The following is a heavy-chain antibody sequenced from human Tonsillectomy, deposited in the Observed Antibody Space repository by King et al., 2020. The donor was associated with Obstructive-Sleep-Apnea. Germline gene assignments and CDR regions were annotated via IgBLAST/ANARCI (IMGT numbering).Heavy chain of an antibody. D-gene: IGHD2/OR15-2a*01. Sequence: QLVQSGPEVKKPGASVKVSCKTSGYTFTSYGISWVRQSPGQGLEWMGWISIHNGKTNYAQKLQGRVTLTTDASTRTDYMELRSLTSADTATYYCAREQNDFDYWGQGTLVTVSS. CDR1: GYTFTSYG. J-gene: IGHJ4*02. CDR3: AREQNDFDY. V-gene: IGHV1-18*01. CDR2: ISIHNGKT.